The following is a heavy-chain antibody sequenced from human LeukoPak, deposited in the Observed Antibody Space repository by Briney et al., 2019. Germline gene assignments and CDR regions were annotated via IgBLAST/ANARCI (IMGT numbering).Heavy chain of an antibody. CDR3: AKDSADPPTYCSSTSCYPVGAFDI. CDR1: GFTFSSYG. V-gene: IGHV3-30*02. D-gene: IGHD2-2*01. CDR2: IQYDGSNK. J-gene: IGHJ3*02. Sequence: GGSLRLSCAASGFTFSSYGMHWVRQAPGKGLEWVAFIQYDGSNKYYADSVKGRFTISRDNSKNTLYLQMNSLRAEDTAVYYCAKDSADPPTYCSSTSCYPVGAFDIWGQGTMVTVSS.